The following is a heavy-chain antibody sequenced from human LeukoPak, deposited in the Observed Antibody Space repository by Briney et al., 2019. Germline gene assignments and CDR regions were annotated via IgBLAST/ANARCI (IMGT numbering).Heavy chain of an antibody. CDR1: GFTFSSYE. CDR3: AKAHCSSTSCSRADN. CDR2: ISSSGNTV. V-gene: IGHV3-48*03. Sequence: PGGSLRLSCAASGFTFSSYEMNWVRQAPGKGLEWVSYISSSGNTVYYADSVKGRFTISRVQSTNTVYLQMNSLRADDTAVYYCAKAHCSSTSCSRADNWGQGTLVTVSS. J-gene: IGHJ4*02. D-gene: IGHD2-2*01.